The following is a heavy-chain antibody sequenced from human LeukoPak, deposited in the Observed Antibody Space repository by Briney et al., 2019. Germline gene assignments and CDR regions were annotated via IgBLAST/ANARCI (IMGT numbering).Heavy chain of an antibody. CDR1: GGSISSYY. Sequence: SETLSLTCTVSGGSISSYYWSWIRQPPGKGLEWIGYIYYSGSTNYNPSLKSQVTISVDTSKNQFSLKLTSVTAADTAVYYCARDMVGGFDPWGQGTLVTVSS. CDR3: ARDMVGGFDP. D-gene: IGHD1-26*01. CDR2: IYYSGST. V-gene: IGHV4-59*01. J-gene: IGHJ5*02.